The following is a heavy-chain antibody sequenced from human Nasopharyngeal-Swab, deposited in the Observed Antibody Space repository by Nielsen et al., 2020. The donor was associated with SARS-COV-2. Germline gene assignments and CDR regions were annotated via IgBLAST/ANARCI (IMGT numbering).Heavy chain of an antibody. J-gene: IGHJ6*02. Sequence: ESLKIPCAASGFTFSRYWLSWVRQAPGKGLEWVANIKQDGSEKYYVDSVKGRFTISRDNAKNSMYLQMNSLRAEDTAVYYCARDYYSSSSSWYDYYYYGMDVWGQGTTVTVSS. CDR3: ARDYYSSSSSWYDYYYYGMDV. V-gene: IGHV3-7*03. CDR2: IKQDGSEK. CDR1: GFTFSRYW. D-gene: IGHD6-13*01.